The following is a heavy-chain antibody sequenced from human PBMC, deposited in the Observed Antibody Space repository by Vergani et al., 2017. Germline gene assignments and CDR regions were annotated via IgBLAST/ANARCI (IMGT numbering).Heavy chain of an antibody. CDR1: GGSISSYY. CDR3: ARNPYCGGDCYSDAFDF. J-gene: IGHJ3*01. CDR2: IYYSGST. V-gene: IGHV4-59*01. D-gene: IGHD2-21*02. Sequence: QVQLQESGPGLVKPSETLSLTCTVSGGSISSYYWSWIRQPPVKGLEWIGNIYYSGSTNYNPSLKSRVTISVDTSKNQFSLKLSSVTAADTAVYYCARNPYCGGDCYSDAFDFWGQGTMVTVSS.